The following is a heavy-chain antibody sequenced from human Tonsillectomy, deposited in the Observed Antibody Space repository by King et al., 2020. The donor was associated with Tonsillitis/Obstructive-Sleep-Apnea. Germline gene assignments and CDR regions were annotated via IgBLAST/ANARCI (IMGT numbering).Heavy chain of an antibody. J-gene: IGHJ4*02. D-gene: IGHD6-19*01. Sequence: VQLVESGGGVVQPGRSLRLSCAASGFTFSSYGMHWVRQAPGKGREWVAVISYDGSNKYYADSVKGRFTISRDNSKNTLYLQMNSLRAEDTAVYYCAKDFSSGWYGGYWGQGTLLTVSS. CDR3: AKDFSSGWYGGY. CDR2: ISYDGSNK. CDR1: GFTFSSYG. V-gene: IGHV3-30*18.